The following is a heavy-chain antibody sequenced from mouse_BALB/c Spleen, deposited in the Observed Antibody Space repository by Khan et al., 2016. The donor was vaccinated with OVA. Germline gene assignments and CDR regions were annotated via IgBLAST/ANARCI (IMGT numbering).Heavy chain of an antibody. Sequence: EVLLQQSGPELMKPGASVKISCKASGYSFTSYSIPWVIQSPGQSLEWVGNVDRFSGFTTYTQNFKGKSTLSVDKASSTPYIQLSNLTSEDSAVKYCTRHGCVAWFTYWGQGTLVTVSA. CDR1: GYSFTSYS. D-gene: IGHD1-1*01. CDR2: VDRFSGFT. V-gene: IGHV1-42*01. CDR3: TRHGCVAWFTY. J-gene: IGHJ3*01.